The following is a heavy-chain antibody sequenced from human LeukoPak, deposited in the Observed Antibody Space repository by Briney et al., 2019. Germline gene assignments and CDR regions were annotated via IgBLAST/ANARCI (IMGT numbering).Heavy chain of an antibody. V-gene: IGHV1-69*04. D-gene: IGHD3-22*01. CDR1: AGTFSSYA. CDR2: IIPILGIA. Sequence: PGASVKVSCQASAGTFSSYAISWVRQAPGTGLAWMGRIIPILGIANYAQKFQGRVTITADKSTSTAYMELSSLRSENTAVYYCARVERNETPYYYDSSGYYRYWGQGTLVTVSS. J-gene: IGHJ4*02. CDR3: ARVERNETPYYYDSSGYYRY.